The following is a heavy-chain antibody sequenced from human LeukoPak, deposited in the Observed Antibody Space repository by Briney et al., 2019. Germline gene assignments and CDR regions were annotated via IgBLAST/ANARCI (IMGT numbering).Heavy chain of an antibody. CDR3: ARDRRRLRGMNGDGDAFDI. CDR1: GFSVRSNY. V-gene: IGHV3-53*01. D-gene: IGHD1-1*01. Sequence: GGALRLSCAASGFSVRSNYISWLRQAPGKGLEWVSMIYSDGSILHADSVKGRFTMSRDNSRNTLDLQMNSLRVEDTAVYFGARDRRRLRGMNGDGDAFDIWGQGTMVTVCS. J-gene: IGHJ3*02. CDR2: IYSDGSI.